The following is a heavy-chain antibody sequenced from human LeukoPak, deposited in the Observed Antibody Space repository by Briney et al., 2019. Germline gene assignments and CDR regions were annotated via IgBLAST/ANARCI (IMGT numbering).Heavy chain of an antibody. Sequence: ASVKVSCKVSGYSLTELSIHWVRQAPGKGLEWMGGFDPEDGETVYAQKFQGRVTMTEDTSTDTAYMELSSLRSEDTAVYYCATLQWLADYWGQGTLVTVSS. J-gene: IGHJ4*02. CDR2: FDPEDGET. CDR1: GYSLTELS. CDR3: ATLQWLADY. V-gene: IGHV1-24*01. D-gene: IGHD6-19*01.